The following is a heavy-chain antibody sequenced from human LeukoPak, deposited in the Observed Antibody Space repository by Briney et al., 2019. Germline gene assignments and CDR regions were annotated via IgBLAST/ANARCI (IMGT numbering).Heavy chain of an antibody. Sequence: SVKVSCKASGGTFSSYAISWVRQAPGQGLEWMGGIILIFGTANYAQKFQGRVTITADESTSTAYMELSSMRSEDTAVYYCASRNYYDSSGYPYWGQGTLVTVSS. J-gene: IGHJ4*02. CDR1: GGTFSSYA. V-gene: IGHV1-69*13. CDR3: ASRNYYDSSGYPY. D-gene: IGHD3-22*01. CDR2: IILIFGTA.